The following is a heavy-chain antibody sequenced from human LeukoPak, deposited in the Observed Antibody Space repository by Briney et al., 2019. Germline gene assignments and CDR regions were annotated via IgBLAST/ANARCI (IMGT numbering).Heavy chain of an antibody. D-gene: IGHD2-21*02. CDR1: GFTFSNYV. Sequence: SGGSPRLSCAASGFTFSNYVMSWVRQAPGRGLEWVSAISASGSSTYHADSAKGRFTTSRDNSKNTLYLQMNSLRAEDTAIYYCAKVCGANCYYPDYWGQGAQVTVSS. J-gene: IGHJ4*02. V-gene: IGHV3-23*01. CDR3: AKVCGANCYYPDY. CDR2: ISASGSST.